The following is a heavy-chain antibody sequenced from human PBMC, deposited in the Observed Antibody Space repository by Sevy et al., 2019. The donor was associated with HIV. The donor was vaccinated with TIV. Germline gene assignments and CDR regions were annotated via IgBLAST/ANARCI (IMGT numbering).Heavy chain of an antibody. D-gene: IGHD6-19*01. CDR1: GFTFSSYG. V-gene: IGHV3-30*18. CDR3: AKDRGWRIAVAGTRVRSDY. J-gene: IGHJ4*02. Sequence: GGSLRLSCAASGFTFSSYGMHWVRQAPGKGLEWVAVISYDGSNKYYADSVKGRFTISRDNSKNTLYLQMNSLRAEDTAVYYCAKDRGWRIAVAGTRVRSDYWGQGTLVTISS. CDR2: ISYDGSNK.